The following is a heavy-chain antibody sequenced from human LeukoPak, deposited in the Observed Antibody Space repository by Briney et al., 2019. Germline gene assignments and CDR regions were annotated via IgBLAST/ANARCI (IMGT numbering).Heavy chain of an antibody. J-gene: IGHJ4*02. CDR2: IYYSGST. CDR1: GGSISTYY. Sequence: SETLSLTCTVSGGSISTYYWSWIRQPPGKGLEWIGYIYYSGSTNYNPSLKSRVTISVDTSKNQFSLKLSSVTAADTAVYYCAREGKGSTDTTYYFDYWGQGTLVTVSS. V-gene: IGHV4-59*01. D-gene: IGHD2-2*01. CDR3: AREGKGSTDTTYYFDY.